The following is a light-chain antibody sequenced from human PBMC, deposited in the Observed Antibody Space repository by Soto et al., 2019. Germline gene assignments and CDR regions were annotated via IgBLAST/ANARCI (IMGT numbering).Light chain of an antibody. CDR3: QQSYSTPLT. Sequence: EIVFTQSPGTLSLSPGERATLSCRASQSVSSSYLAWYQQKPGQAPRLLIYGASSRATGIPDRFSGSGSGTDFTLTISSLQPEDFATYYCQQSYSTPLTFGQGTKVDIK. V-gene: IGKV3-20*01. J-gene: IGKJ1*01. CDR2: GAS. CDR1: QSVSSSY.